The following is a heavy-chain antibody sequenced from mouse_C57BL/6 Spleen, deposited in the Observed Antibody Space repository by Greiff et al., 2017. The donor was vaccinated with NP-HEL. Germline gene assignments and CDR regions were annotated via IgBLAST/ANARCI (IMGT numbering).Heavy chain of an antibody. CDR1: GYTFTDYY. Sequence: LVEPGASVKISCKASGYTFTDYYMNWVKQSHGKSLEWIGDINPNNGGTSYNQKFKGKATLTVDKSSSTAYMELRSLTSEDSAVYYCAPIYYDYDRGYYYAMDYWGQGTSVTVSS. D-gene: IGHD2-4*01. CDR2: INPNNGGT. V-gene: IGHV1-26*01. CDR3: APIYYDYDRGYYYAMDY. J-gene: IGHJ4*01.